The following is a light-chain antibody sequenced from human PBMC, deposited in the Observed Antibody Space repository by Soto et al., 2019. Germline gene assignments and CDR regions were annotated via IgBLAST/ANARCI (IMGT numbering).Light chain of an antibody. CDR2: DNN. CDR1: SSNIGNNY. J-gene: IGLJ1*01. V-gene: IGLV1-51*01. CDR3: GTWDSSLSAGRV. Sequence: QSVLTQPPSVSAAPGQKVTISCSGSSSNIGNNYVSWYQQIPGTAPKLLIYDNNKRPSGIPDRFSGSKSGTSATLGITGLQTGDEADYYCGTWDSSLSAGRVFGTGTKATVL.